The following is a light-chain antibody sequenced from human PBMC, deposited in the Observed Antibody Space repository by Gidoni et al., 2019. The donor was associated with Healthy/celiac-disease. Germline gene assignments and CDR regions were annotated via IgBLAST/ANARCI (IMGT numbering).Light chain of an antibody. CDR2: DAS. Sequence: EIVLTQSPATLSLSRVESATLSCRARQSGISYLAWYQQKPGEATRLLIYDASNSATGTPSRFIGSGSGTAFTPTISSLEPDDYAVYYCHLRSNWPALTFGGGTKVEIK. J-gene: IGKJ4*01. V-gene: IGKV3-11*01. CDR1: QSGISY. CDR3: HLRSNWPALT.